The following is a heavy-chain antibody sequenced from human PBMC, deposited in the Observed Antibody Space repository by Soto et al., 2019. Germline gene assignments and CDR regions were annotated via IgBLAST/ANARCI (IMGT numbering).Heavy chain of an antibody. V-gene: IGHV4-39*07. CDR2: INHSGST. J-gene: IGHJ4*02. Sequence: PSETLSLTCSVSGGSIRSSSFYWGWVRQPPGKGLEWIGEINHSGSTNYNPSLKSRVTISVDTSKNQFSLKLSSVTAADTAVYYCARVRLMYYGSGRYYFDYWGQGTLVTVSS. CDR3: ARVRLMYYGSGRYYFDY. CDR1: GGSIRSSSFY. D-gene: IGHD3-10*01.